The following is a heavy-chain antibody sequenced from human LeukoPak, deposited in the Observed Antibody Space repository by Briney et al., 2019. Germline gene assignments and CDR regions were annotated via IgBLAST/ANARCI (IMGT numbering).Heavy chain of an antibody. CDR2: ISAYNGNT. Sequence: GASVKVSCKASGYTFTTYGINWVRQAPGQGLEWMGWISAYNGNTNYAQKLQGRVTMTTDTSTSTAYMELRSLRSDDTAVYYCARDSGYSSGWYQLYWGQGTLVTVSS. J-gene: IGHJ4*02. CDR1: GYTFTTYG. V-gene: IGHV1-18*01. CDR3: ARDSGYSSGWYQLY. D-gene: IGHD6-19*01.